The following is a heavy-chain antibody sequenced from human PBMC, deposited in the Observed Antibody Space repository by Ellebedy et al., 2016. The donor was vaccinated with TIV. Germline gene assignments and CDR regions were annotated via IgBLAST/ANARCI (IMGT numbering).Heavy chain of an antibody. J-gene: IGHJ4*02. V-gene: IGHV4-4*07. Sequence: SETLSLXXTVSGGSISSYYWSWIRQPAGKGLEWIGRIYTSGSTNYNPSLKSRVTMSVDTSKNQFSLKLSSVTAADTAVYYCARVVHDYGLGSFDYWGQGTLVTVSS. D-gene: IGHD4-17*01. CDR1: GGSISSYY. CDR3: ARVVHDYGLGSFDY. CDR2: IYTSGST.